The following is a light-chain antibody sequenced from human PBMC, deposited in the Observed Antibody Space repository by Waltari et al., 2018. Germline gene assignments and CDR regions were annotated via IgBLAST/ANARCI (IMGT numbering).Light chain of an antibody. CDR2: GAS. V-gene: IGKV3-20*01. J-gene: IGKJ2*01. CDR3: QQYGSSPMHT. CDR1: QSVSSSY. Sequence: EIVLTPSPGTLSSSPGERATTSRRASQSVSSSYLAWYQQKPGQAPRLLIYGASSRATGIPDRFSGSGSGTDFTLTISRLEPEDFAVYYCQQYGSSPMHTFGQGTKLEIK.